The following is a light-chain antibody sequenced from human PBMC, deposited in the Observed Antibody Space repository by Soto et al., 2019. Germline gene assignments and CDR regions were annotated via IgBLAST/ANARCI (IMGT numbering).Light chain of an antibody. Sequence: IVMTQSTANLSESPGVWDTLTCTVSQSVRSSFLAWYQQKPGQAPSLLIYGASTRATGIPARFSGSGSGTEFTLTINSLQSEDFAVYYCQQYSNWPLTFGGGTKVDIK. CDR3: QQYSNWPLT. J-gene: IGKJ4*01. V-gene: IGKV3-15*01. CDR1: QSVRSSF. CDR2: GAS.